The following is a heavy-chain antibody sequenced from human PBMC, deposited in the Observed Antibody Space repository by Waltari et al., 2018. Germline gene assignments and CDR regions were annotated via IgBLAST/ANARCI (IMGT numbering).Heavy chain of an antibody. CDR1: GDKFSTYW. CDR2: IYVGDSET. V-gene: IGHV5-51*03. CDR3: ARREHDYDYVGGSYRRVIDTFDI. J-gene: IGHJ3*02. Sequence: EVRLVQSGAEVKKPGESLKISCKGSGDKFSTYWIGWVRQMPGKGLEWMGIIYVGDSETRYSPSFRGQVTMPADKSITTAYLQWSSLKASDTAMYYCARREHDYDYVGGSYRRVIDTFDIWGQGTRVTVSS. D-gene: IGHD3-16*02.